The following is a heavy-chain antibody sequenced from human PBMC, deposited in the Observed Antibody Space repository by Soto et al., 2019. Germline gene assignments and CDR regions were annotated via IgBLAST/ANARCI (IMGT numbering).Heavy chain of an antibody. CDR2: IYSGGNT. D-gene: IGHD5-12*01. CDR1: GFTVSSNF. V-gene: IGHV3-66*01. CDR3: ARGSSGYGCDAFDI. J-gene: IGHJ3*02. Sequence: PGGSLRLSCAASGFTVSSNFMSWVRQAPGKGLEWVTVIYSGGNTYSADSVNGRFTISRDKSKNTVYLQMSTLRVEDTAVYYCARGSSGYGCDAFDIWGQGTMVTVSS.